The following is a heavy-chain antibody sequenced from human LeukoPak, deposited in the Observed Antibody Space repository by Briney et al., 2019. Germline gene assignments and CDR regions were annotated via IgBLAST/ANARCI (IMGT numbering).Heavy chain of an antibody. V-gene: IGHV1-69*05. J-gene: IGHJ3*02. CDR3: ARDLVYNWNYLGGDAFDI. Sequence: SVKVSCKASGGTFSSYAFSWVRQAPGQGLEWMGGIIPIFGTANYAQKFQGRVTITTDESTSTAYMELSSLRSEDTAVYYCARDLVYNWNYLGGDAFDIWGQGTMVTVSS. CDR2: IIPIFGTA. D-gene: IGHD1-7*01. CDR1: GGTFSSYA.